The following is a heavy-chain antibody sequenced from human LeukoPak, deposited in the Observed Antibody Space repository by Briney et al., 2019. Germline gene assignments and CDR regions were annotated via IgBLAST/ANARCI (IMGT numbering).Heavy chain of an antibody. CDR1: VYTFTGYY. D-gene: IGHD2-21*01. CDR2: INPNSGGT. J-gene: IGHJ3*02. Sequence: ASVKVSCKASVYTFTGYYMHWVRQAPGQGLEWMGWINPNSGGTNYAQKFQGRVTMTRDTSISTAYMELSRLRPDDTAVYYCARQPYFDAFDIWGQGTMVTVSS. CDR3: ARQPYFDAFDI. V-gene: IGHV1-2*02.